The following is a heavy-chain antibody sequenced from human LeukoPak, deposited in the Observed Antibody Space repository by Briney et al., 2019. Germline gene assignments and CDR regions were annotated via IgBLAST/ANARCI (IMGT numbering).Heavy chain of an antibody. J-gene: IGHJ6*02. Sequence: PGGSLRLSCAASGFTFSSYAMHWVRQAPGKGLEWVAVISYDGSNKYYADSVKGRFTISRDNSKNTLYLQMNSLRAEDTAVYYCARDQIPLPVDSTRLYDYYGMDVWGQGTTVTVSS. D-gene: IGHD5-12*01. CDR3: ARDQIPLPVDSTRLYDYYGMDV. CDR1: GFTFSSYA. CDR2: ISYDGSNK. V-gene: IGHV3-30*14.